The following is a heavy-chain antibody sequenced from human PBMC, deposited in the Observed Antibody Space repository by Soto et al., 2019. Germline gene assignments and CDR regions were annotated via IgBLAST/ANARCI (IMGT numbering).Heavy chain of an antibody. CDR3: AKVLYSGYDLPFFDY. CDR2: ISGSGGST. D-gene: IGHD5-12*01. Sequence: VQLLESGGGLVQPGGSLRLSCAASGFTFSSYAMSWVRQAPGKGLEWVSAISGSGGSTYYADSVKGRFTISRDNSKTTLYLQMNSLRAGDTAVYYCAKVLYSGYDLPFFDYWGQGTLVTVSS. J-gene: IGHJ4*02. CDR1: GFTFSSYA. V-gene: IGHV3-23*01.